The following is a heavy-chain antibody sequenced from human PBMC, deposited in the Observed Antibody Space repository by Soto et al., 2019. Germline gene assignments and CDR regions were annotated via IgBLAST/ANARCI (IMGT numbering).Heavy chain of an antibody. V-gene: IGHV4-59*01. CDR2: VHYSGST. J-gene: IGHJ4*02. D-gene: IGHD3-16*01. Sequence: PSETLSLTCNLSGGSFHNFYWLWIRQPPGKGLEWVGHVHYSGSTNYSPSPNSRATISLDTSKSQLSLKLRSVTAADTAMYFCARGVDYYATSGYSSFDSWGQGIPVTVYS. CDR1: GGSFHNFY. CDR3: ARGVDYYATSGYSSFDS.